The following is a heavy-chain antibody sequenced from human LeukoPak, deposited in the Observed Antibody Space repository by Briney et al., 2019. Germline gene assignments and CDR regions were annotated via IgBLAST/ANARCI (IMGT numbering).Heavy chain of an antibody. J-gene: IGHJ4*02. V-gene: IGHV4-59*01. CDR2: IYYSGST. CDR1: GGSISNYY. D-gene: IGHD1-1*01. Sequence: SETLSLTCTVSGGSISNYYWSWIRQPPGKGLEWIGYIYYSGSTNYNPSLKSRLTISVDTSKNQFSLKLSSVTAADTAVYYCARESTTGLLGYWGQGTLVTVSS. CDR3: ARESTTGLLGY.